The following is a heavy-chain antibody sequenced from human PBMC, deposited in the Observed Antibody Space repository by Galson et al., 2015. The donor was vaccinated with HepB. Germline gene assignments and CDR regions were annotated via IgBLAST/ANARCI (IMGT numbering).Heavy chain of an antibody. J-gene: IGHJ2*01. V-gene: IGHV3-23*01. CDR1: GFTFSNYA. Sequence: SLRLSCAASGFTFSNYAMTWVRQAPGKGLEWVSAISGSGGSTYYADSVKGRFTISRDNSKNTLYLQMNSLRAEDTAVYYCAKDPGDWYFDLWGRGTLVTVSS. CDR3: AKDPGDWYFDL. D-gene: IGHD7-27*01. CDR2: ISGSGGST.